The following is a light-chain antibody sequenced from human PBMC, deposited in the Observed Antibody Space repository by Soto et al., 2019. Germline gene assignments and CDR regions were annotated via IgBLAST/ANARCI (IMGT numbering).Light chain of an antibody. CDR2: SNN. J-gene: IGLJ3*02. CDR3: AAWDDSLSGPV. CDR1: SYNIGSNY. V-gene: IGLV1-47*02. Sequence: QAVVTQPPSASGTPGQRVTISCSGSSYNIGSNYVYWYQQLPGTAPKLLMYSNNQRPSGVPDRFSGSKSGTSASLAISGLRSEDEADYYCAAWDDSLSGPVFGGGTKLTVL.